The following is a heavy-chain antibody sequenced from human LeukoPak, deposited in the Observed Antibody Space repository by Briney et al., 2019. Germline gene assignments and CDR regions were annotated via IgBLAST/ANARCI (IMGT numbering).Heavy chain of an antibody. CDR3: VKDYDFWSGYYSPTRGYFDY. J-gene: IGHJ4*02. CDR2: IRYDGSNK. D-gene: IGHD3-3*01. Sequence: PGGSLRLCCAASGFTFSSYGMHWVRQAPGKGLEWVSFIRYDGSNKYYADSVKGRFTISRDNSKNTLYLQMNSPRAEDTAVYYCVKDYDFWSGYYSPTRGYFDYWGQGTLVTVSS. V-gene: IGHV3-30*02. CDR1: GFTFSSYG.